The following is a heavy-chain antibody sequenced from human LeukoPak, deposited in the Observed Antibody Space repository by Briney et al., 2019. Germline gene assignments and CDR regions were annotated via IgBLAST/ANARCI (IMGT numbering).Heavy chain of an antibody. V-gene: IGHV4-39*01. J-gene: IGHJ4*02. Sequence: SETLSLTCTVSGGSISSSSYYWGWIRQPPGKGLEWIGSIYYSGSTYYNPSLKSRVTISVDTSKNQFSLKLSSVTAADTAVYYCARQQAAAGNDLVDYWGQGTLVTVSS. D-gene: IGHD6-13*01. CDR2: IYYSGST. CDR3: ARQQAAAGNDLVDY. CDR1: GGSISSSSYY.